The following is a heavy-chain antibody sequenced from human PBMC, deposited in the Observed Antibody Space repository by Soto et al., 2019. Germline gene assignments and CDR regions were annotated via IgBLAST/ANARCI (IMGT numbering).Heavy chain of an antibody. D-gene: IGHD1-7*01. Sequence: SETLSLTCTVSGGSISSYYWSWIRQPPGKGLEWIGYIYYSGSTNYNPSLKSRVTISVDTSKNQFSLKLSSVTAADTAVYYCARQSLDYNWNYPYYFDYWGQGTLVTVSS. CDR2: IYYSGST. CDR3: ARQSLDYNWNYPYYFDY. CDR1: GGSISSYY. J-gene: IGHJ4*02. V-gene: IGHV4-59*08.